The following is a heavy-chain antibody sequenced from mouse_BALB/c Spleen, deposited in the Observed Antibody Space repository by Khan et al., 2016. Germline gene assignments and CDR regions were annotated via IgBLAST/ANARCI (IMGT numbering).Heavy chain of an antibody. CDR2: IYPGDGDT. CDR3: ADALFVY. Sequence: QVQLQQSGAELARPGASVRLSCKASGYTSANYWMQWVKQRPGQGLEWIGSIYPGDGDTRYSQKFKDKATLTADKSSSSAYMHLRSVASGDSAVYYCADALFVYWGQGTLVTVSA. CDR1: GYTSANYW. V-gene: IGHV1-87*01. J-gene: IGHJ3*01.